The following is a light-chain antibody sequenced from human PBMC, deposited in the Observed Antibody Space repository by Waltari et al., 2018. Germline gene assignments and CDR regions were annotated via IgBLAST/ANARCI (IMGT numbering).Light chain of an antibody. CDR3: QTGGHGTWV. CDR1: SGHSSNI. CDR2: VNSDGSH. Sequence: QLVLTQSPSASASLGAPVTLTCTLSSGHSSNIVACNQQQPEKGPRYWMKVNSDGSHSKGDGIPVRCSGSSSWAERYLAISTVQSEDEADYYCQTGGHGTWVFGGGTKLTVL. V-gene: IGLV4-69*02. J-gene: IGLJ3*02.